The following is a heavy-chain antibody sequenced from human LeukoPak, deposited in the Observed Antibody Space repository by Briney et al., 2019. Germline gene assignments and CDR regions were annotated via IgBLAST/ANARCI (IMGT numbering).Heavy chain of an antibody. CDR2: ISYDGSNK. Sequence: GGSLRLSCAASGFTFSSYAMHWVRQAPGKGLEWVAVISYDGSNKYYADSVKGRFTISRDNSKNTLYLQMNSLRAEDTAVYYCARDWGAVAGTGPDYWGQGTLVTVSS. CDR3: ARDWGAVAGTGPDY. V-gene: IGHV3-30*04. J-gene: IGHJ4*02. CDR1: GFTFSSYA. D-gene: IGHD6-19*01.